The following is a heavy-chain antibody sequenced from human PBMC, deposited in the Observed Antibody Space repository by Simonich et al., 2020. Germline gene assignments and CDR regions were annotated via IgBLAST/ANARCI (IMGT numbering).Heavy chain of an antibody. Sequence: EVQLVESGGGLVKPGGSLRLSCAASGFTFSSYSLNWVRQAQGKGLEWVSSISKSSSYIYYADSVKGRFTISRDNAKNSLYLQMNSRRAEDTAVYYCARARGDSSSWYFDYWGQGTLVTVSS. V-gene: IGHV3-21*01. CDR2: ISKSSSYI. CDR3: ARARGDSSSWYFDY. CDR1: GFTFSSYS. D-gene: IGHD6-13*01. J-gene: IGHJ4*02.